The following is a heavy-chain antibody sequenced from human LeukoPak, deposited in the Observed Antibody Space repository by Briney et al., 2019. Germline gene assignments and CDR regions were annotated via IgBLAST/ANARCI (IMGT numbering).Heavy chain of an antibody. CDR2: IYYSGST. D-gene: IGHD3-22*01. CDR3: ARADGDDYYDSSGYPNPGWWFDP. J-gene: IGHJ5*02. V-gene: IGHV4-31*03. Sequence: PSDTLSLTCTLSGGSISSGGYYWSWIRQHPGKGLEWTGYIYYSGSTYYNPSLKSRVTISVDTSKNQFSLKLSSVTAADTAVDYCARADGDDYYDSSGYPNPGWWFDPWGQGTLVTVSS. CDR1: GGSISSGGYY.